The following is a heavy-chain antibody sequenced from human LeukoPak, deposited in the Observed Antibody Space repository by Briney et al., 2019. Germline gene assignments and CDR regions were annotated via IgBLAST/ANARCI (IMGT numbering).Heavy chain of an antibody. CDR3: AGTIFGVVMYNWFDP. CDR2: VNHSGST. Sequence: SETLSLTCAVYGGSFSGYYWSWIRQPPGKGLEWIGEVNHSGSTNYNPSLKSRVTISVDTSKNQFSLKLSSVTAADTAVYYCAGTIFGVVMYNWFDPWGQGTLVTVSS. CDR1: GGSFSGYY. D-gene: IGHD3-3*01. J-gene: IGHJ5*02. V-gene: IGHV4-34*01.